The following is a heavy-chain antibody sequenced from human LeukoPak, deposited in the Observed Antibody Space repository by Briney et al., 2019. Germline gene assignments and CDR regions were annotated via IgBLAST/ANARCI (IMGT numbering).Heavy chain of an antibody. Sequence: GGSLRLSCAASGFTFSSYSMNWVRQAPGKGLEWVSYISSSSSTIYYADSVKGRFTIPRDNAKNSLYLQMNSLRDEDTAVYYCARHVGYYDSSGYYINWFDPWGQGTLVTVSS. J-gene: IGHJ5*02. D-gene: IGHD3-22*01. CDR1: GFTFSSYS. V-gene: IGHV3-48*02. CDR2: ISSSSSTI. CDR3: ARHVGYYDSSGYYINWFDP.